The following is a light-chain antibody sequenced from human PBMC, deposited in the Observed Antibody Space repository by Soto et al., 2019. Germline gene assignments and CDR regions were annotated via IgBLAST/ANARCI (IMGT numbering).Light chain of an antibody. CDR1: QSLLHSNGYDY. CDR3: MQALQTPTT. CDR2: LGS. Sequence: EIVMTQSPLSLPVTPGEPASISCRSSQSLLHSNGYDYLDWYLQKPRQSPQLLIYLGSNRSSGVPDRFSGSGSGTYFTLKVNRVEAEDVGVYYCMQALQTPTTFGQGTKLEIK. J-gene: IGKJ2*01. V-gene: IGKV2-28*01.